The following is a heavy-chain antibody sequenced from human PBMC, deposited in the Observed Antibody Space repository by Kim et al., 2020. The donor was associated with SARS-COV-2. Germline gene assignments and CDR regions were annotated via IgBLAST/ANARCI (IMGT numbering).Heavy chain of an antibody. V-gene: IGHV4-59*08. CDR3: ARQIRLGVIAAAADY. D-gene: IGHD6-13*01. Sequence: PSLKSRGTISVDTSKNQFSLKLSSVTAADTAVYYCARQIRLGVIAAAADYWGQGTLVTVSS. J-gene: IGHJ4*02.